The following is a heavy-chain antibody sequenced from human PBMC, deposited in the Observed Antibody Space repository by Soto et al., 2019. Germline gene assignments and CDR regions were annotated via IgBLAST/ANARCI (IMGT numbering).Heavy chain of an antibody. CDR1: GFTFSSYG. V-gene: IGHV3-33*01. CDR2: IWYDGSNK. CDR3: ARGGGAAVAGAFDP. J-gene: IGHJ5*02. D-gene: IGHD6-19*01. Sequence: PEGSLRLSCAASGFTFSSYGMHWVRQAPGKGLEWVAVIWYDGSNKYYADSVKGRFTISRDNSKNTLYLQMNSLRAEDTAVYYCARGGGAAVAGAFDPWGQGTLVTVSS.